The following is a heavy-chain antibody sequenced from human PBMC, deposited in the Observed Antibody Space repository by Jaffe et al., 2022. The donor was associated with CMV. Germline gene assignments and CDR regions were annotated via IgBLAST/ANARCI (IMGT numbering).Heavy chain of an antibody. Sequence: QVQLQESGPGLVKPSETLSLTCTVSGGSISSYYWSWIRQPAGKGLEWIGRIYTSGSTNYNPSLKSRVTMSVDTSKNQFSLKLSSVTAADTAVYYCARVKADPICSGGSCGRFWFDPWGQGTLVTVSS. CDR1: GGSISSYY. CDR2: IYTSGST. CDR3: ARVKADPICSGGSCGRFWFDP. V-gene: IGHV4-4*07. D-gene: IGHD2-15*01. J-gene: IGHJ5*02.